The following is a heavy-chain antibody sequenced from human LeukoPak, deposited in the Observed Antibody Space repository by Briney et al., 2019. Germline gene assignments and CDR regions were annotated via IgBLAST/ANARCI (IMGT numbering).Heavy chain of an antibody. V-gene: IGHV5-10-1*01. CDR2: IDHGEQYN. J-gene: IGHJ6*02. CDR1: GYSFTTYW. D-gene: IGHD2-2*01. CDR3: ARHRGYGMDV. Sequence: GQSLKSSSQASGYSFTTYWVVLVRQKHGRGLEWIGGIDHGEQYNMYSVSFPGHVPISLDKSITNAYLPWSSLRASDTAIYYCARHRGYGMDVWGQGTTVTVSS.